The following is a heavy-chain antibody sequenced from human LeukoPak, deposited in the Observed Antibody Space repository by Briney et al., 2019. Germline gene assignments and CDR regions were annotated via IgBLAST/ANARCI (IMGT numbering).Heavy chain of an antibody. D-gene: IGHD6-19*01. J-gene: IGHJ4*02. V-gene: IGHV5-51*01. CDR2: IYPGDSKT. CDR3: ARMWSVAGTGSRHFDS. CDR1: GYTFTSYW. Sequence: GESLKISCKGSGYTFTSYWIGWVRQMPGKGLELMGIIYPGDSKTTYSPSFQGQVTISADKSISTAYLQWSSLKASDTAIYYCARMWSVAGTGSRHFDSWGQGTLVTVSS.